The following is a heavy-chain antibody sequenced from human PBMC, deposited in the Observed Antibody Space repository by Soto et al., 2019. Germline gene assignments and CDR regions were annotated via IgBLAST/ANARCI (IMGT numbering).Heavy chain of an antibody. CDR3: AKASGGSCSGGICYYFDY. V-gene: IGHV3-23*01. D-gene: IGHD2-15*01. Sequence: EMLLLESGGGLVQPGGSLRLSCVASGFTFNDYAMNWVRQAPGKGLEWVSTISGSGDSTYYADSVKGRFTFSRDNSKNTLWLQMNSLRAEDTAVYYCAKASGGSCSGGICYYFDYWGQGTLVTVSS. CDR2: ISGSGDST. CDR1: GFTFNDYA. J-gene: IGHJ4*02.